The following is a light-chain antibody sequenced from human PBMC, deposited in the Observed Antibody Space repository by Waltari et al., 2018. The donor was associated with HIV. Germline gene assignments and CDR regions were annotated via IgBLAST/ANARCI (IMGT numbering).Light chain of an antibody. Sequence: SALTQPRSVSGSPGQSVTISCTASSRYLNDEPIVSWYQHHAGKAPKLIIFGVNQRPSGVPDRFSGSKSGSTASLTISGLQAEDEGHYYCCSYGGTYLFWIFGGGTQLTVL. CDR2: GVN. CDR1: SRYLNDEPI. V-gene: IGLV2-11*01. J-gene: IGLJ2*01. CDR3: CSYGGTYLFWI.